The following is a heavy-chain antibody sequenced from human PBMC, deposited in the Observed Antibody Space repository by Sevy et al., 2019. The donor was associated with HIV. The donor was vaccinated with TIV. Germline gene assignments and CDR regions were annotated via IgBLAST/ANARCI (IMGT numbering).Heavy chain of an antibody. CDR1: GGTFSSYA. D-gene: IGHD3-16*02. CDR2: IIPIFGTA. J-gene: IGHJ4*02. V-gene: IGHV1-69*13. Sequence: ASVKVSCKASGGTFSSYAISWVRQAPGQGLEWMGGIIPIFGTANYAQKFQGRVTITADESTSTAYMELSSPRSEDTAVYYCARVSLRLGELSPYYFDYWGQGTLVTVSS. CDR3: ARVSLRLGELSPYYFDY.